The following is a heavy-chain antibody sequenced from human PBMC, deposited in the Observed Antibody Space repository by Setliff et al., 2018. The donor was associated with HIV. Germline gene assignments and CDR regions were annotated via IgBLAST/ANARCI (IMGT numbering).Heavy chain of an antibody. V-gene: IGHV3-23*01. Sequence: GGSLRLSCAASRFTFSSYAMTWVRQAPGKGLEWVSAISGSGGSTYYADSVKGRFTISRDNSKNTLYLQMNSLRAEDTAVYYCARLLPGDYYGSGSYFDYWGQGTLVTVSS. J-gene: IGHJ4*02. CDR2: ISGSGGST. CDR3: ARLLPGDYYGSGSYFDY. D-gene: IGHD3-10*01. CDR1: RFTFSSYA.